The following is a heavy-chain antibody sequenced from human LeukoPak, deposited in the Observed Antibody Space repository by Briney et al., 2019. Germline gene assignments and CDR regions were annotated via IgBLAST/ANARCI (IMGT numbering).Heavy chain of an antibody. J-gene: IGHJ3*01. CDR2: ITYDGSNK. V-gene: IGHV3-30-3*01. CDR1: GFTFSSYA. D-gene: IGHD3-16*01. CDR3: TRRGMALDAFDV. Sequence: GGSLRLSCAASGFTFSSYAVHWVRQAPGKGLEWVALITYDGSNKYYADSVKGRFTISRDNAKNTLYLQMDSLRAEDTAVYYCTRRGMALDAFDVWGQGTMVTVPS.